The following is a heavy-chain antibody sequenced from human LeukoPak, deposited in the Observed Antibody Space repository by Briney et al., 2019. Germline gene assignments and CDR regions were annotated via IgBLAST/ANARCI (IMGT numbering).Heavy chain of an antibody. D-gene: IGHD1-1*01. J-gene: IGHJ3*02. CDR3: ASYNWGSASDM. CDR2: IKSDGRET. Sequence: GGSLRLSCAASGFTFSSYAMSWVRQAPGKGLEWVSGIKSDGRETRYVDSVRGRFTISRDNAKNTLYLQMNSLRAEDTAVYYCASYNWGSASDMWGQGTMVTVSS. CDR1: GFTFSSYA. V-gene: IGHV3-74*01.